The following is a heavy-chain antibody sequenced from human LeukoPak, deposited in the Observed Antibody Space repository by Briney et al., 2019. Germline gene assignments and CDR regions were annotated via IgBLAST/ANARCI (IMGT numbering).Heavy chain of an antibody. D-gene: IGHD6-6*01. Sequence: PSETLSLTSTVPGGSISSYYWSWIRQPAGKGLEWIGRIYTSGSTNYNPSLKSRVTMSVDTSKNQFSLKLSSVTAADTAVYYCARDRRVAARHKADWFDPWGQGTLVTVSS. CDR3: ARDRRVAARHKADWFDP. J-gene: IGHJ5*02. V-gene: IGHV4-4*07. CDR1: GGSISSYY. CDR2: IYTSGST.